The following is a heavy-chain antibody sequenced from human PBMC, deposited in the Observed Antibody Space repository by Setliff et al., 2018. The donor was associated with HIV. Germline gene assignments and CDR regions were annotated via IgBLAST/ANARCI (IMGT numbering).Heavy chain of an antibody. J-gene: IGHJ4*02. CDR2: IHSSGNT. D-gene: IGHD1-26*01. CDR3: ARDPSGSYHPLGY. CDR1: NGSISGYY. V-gene: IGHV4-4*07. Sequence: SETLSLTCTVSNGSISGYYWSWIRQPAGKGLEWIGRIHSSGNTNYKPSLKRRITMSVDTSKNQFSLKLSSVSAADTAVYYCARDPSGSYHPLGYWGQGTLVTVSS.